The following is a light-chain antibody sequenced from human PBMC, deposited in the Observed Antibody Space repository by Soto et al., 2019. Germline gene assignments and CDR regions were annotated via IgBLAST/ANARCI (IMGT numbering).Light chain of an antibody. V-gene: IGKV3-20*01. Sequence: EIVLTQSPGTLSLSPGERATLSCRAIQSVSSSYLAWYQQNRGQAPRLLIYGASSRAPGIPDRFGGSVSVTVFPLPISCLVPADFAVYCCQQYGSSGWTFGQG. CDR3: QQYGSSGWT. CDR2: GAS. CDR1: QSVSSSY. J-gene: IGKJ1*01.